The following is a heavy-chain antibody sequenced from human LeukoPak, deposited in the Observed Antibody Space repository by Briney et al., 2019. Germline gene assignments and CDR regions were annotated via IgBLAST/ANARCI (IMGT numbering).Heavy chain of an antibody. CDR1: GFTVSSNY. CDR2: IYSGGST. D-gene: IGHD3-22*01. J-gene: IGHJ6*02. V-gene: IGHV3-53*01. Sequence: GGSLRLSCAASGFTVSSNYMSWVRQAPGKGLEWVSVIYSGGSTYYADSVKGRFTISRDNSKNTLYLQMNSLRAEDTAVYYCARGATMMSGYHYGMDVWGQGTTVTVSS. CDR3: ARGATMMSGYHYGMDV.